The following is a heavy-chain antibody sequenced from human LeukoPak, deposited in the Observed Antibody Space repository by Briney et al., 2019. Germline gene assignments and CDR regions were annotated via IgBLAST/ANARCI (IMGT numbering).Heavy chain of an antibody. V-gene: IGHV4-39*01. D-gene: IGHD5-18*01. J-gene: IGHJ2*01. CDR3: ASITVDTAMTPDWYFDL. Sequence: SETLSLTCTVSGGSISSSSYYWGWIRQPPGKGLEWIGRIYYSGSTYYNPSLKSRVTISVDTSKNQFSLKLSSVTAADTAVYYCASITVDTAMTPDWYFDLWGRGTLVTVSS. CDR1: GGSISSSSYY. CDR2: IYYSGST.